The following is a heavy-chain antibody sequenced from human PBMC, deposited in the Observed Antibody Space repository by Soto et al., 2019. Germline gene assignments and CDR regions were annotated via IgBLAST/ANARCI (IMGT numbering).Heavy chain of an antibody. CDR2: ISAYNGNT. V-gene: IGHV1-18*01. CDR1: GYTFTSYG. Sequence: QVQLVQSGAEVKKPGASVKVSCKASGYTFTSYGISWVRQSPGQGHEWMGWISAYNGNTNNAQKFQGRVAVTTDTSTSTAYMELMNLRSDDTAVYYCARTSGYSSTDNWFDPWGQGTLVTVSS. D-gene: IGHD6-13*01. J-gene: IGHJ5*02. CDR3: ARTSGYSSTDNWFDP.